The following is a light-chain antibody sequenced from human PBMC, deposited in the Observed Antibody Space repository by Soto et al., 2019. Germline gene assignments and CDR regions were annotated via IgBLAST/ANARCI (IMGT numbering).Light chain of an antibody. CDR3: HQYGSSPYT. J-gene: IGKJ2*01. V-gene: IGKV3-20*01. CDR2: GAS. Sequence: EIVLTQSPGTLSLSPGERATLSCRASQSVSSSYLAWYQQKPGQAPRLLIYGASSRATGIPDRFSGSGSGTDFTLTINRLELEEFAVYYCHQYGSSPYTFGPGTKLEI. CDR1: QSVSSSY.